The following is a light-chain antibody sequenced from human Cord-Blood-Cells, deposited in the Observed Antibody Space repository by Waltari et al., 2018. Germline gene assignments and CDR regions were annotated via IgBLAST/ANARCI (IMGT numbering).Light chain of an antibody. Sequence: EIVLTQSPATLSLSPGERATPSCRASQSVSSDLAWYKQKPGQAPRLLIYDASSRATGIPARFSGSGSGTDFTLTISSLEPEDFAVYYCQQRSNWPRTFGQGTKVEIK. CDR2: DAS. CDR1: QSVSSD. J-gene: IGKJ1*01. CDR3: QQRSNWPRT. V-gene: IGKV3-11*01.